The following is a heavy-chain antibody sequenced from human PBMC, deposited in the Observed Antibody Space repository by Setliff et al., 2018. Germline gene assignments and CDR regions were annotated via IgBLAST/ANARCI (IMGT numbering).Heavy chain of an antibody. CDR3: ARGSEYYYGSGTIDS. J-gene: IGHJ6*04. CDR1: DVSISSSSFY. D-gene: IGHD3-10*01. CDR2: IYYSGST. Sequence: PSETLSLTCTVSDVSISSSSFYWAWIRQPPGKGLEWIGSIYYSGSTYYNPSLTSRVTISKDTSKNQFSLRLNSVTAADTAVYYCARGSEYYYGSGTIDSWGAGTTVTVSS. V-gene: IGHV4-39*07.